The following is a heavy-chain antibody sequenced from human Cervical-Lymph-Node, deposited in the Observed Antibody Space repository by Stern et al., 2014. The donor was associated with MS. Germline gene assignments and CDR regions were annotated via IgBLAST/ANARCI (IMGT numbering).Heavy chain of an antibody. J-gene: IGHJ2*01. V-gene: IGHV5-51*01. CDR1: GYSFTSYW. Sequence: EVQLVESGAEVKEPGESLKISCKGSGYSFTSYWIGWVRQMPGKGLEWMGIIYHGDSDTRYSPSFQGQVTISADKSISTAFLQWSSLKASDTAMYYCARGQTGDHRYFDLWGRGTLVTVSS. CDR3: ARGQTGDHRYFDL. CDR2: IYHGDSDT. D-gene: IGHD7-27*01.